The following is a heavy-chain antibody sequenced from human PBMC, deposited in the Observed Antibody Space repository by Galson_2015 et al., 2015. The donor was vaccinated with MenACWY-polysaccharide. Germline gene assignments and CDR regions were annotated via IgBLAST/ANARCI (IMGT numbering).Heavy chain of an antibody. CDR1: GFTFSSFA. CDR2: ISDSGGST. CDR3: AKEVEVGYGDFDY. Sequence: SLRLSCAASGFTFSSFAMSWVRQAPGKGLEWVSGISDSGGSTYYADSVKGRFTISRDNSKSTLYLQTNSLRADDTAVYYCAKEVEVGYGDFDYWGQGTLVTVSS. V-gene: IGHV3-23*01. D-gene: IGHD4-17*01. J-gene: IGHJ4*02.